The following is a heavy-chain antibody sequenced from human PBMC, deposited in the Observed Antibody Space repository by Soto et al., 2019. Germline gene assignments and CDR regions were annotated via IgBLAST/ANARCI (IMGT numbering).Heavy chain of an antibody. D-gene: IGHD2-2*01. Sequence: SETVSLTXTASGGSSSTYYWSWIRQPPGKGLEWIGYIYYSGRTNYNPSLKSRVTLSADTSKNQFSLKLNSVTAADTAVYYCARGDMEVIPGAVLNYYYYAMDVWGQGTTVTVSS. J-gene: IGHJ6*02. CDR3: ARGDMEVIPGAVLNYYYYAMDV. CDR2: IYYSGRT. CDR1: GGSSSTYY. V-gene: IGHV4-59*01.